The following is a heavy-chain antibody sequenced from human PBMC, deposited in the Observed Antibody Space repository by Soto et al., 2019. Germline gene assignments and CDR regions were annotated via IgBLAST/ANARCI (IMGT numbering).Heavy chain of an antibody. J-gene: IGHJ5*02. CDR3: ARYGSGSSVWFDP. D-gene: IGHD3-10*01. CDR1: DGSVNSGGYY. Sequence: PSETLSLTCTVSDGSVNSGGYYWSWIRQHPGKGLELIGYIYYSGSTYYNPSLKSRVTISVDTSKNQFSLKLSSVTAADTAVYYCARYGSGSSVWFDPWGQGTLVTVSS. CDR2: IYYSGST. V-gene: IGHV4-61*08.